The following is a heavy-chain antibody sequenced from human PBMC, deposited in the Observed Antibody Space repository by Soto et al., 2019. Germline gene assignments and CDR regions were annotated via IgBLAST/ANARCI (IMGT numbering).Heavy chain of an antibody. J-gene: IGHJ4*02. D-gene: IGHD3-22*01. CDR3: AKDTYYFDTTGYYIFEY. V-gene: IGHV3-30*18. Sequence: GGSLRLSCSASGFTFSAYGIPWVRQAPGKGLEWVAGISYDGSNKNYADSVRGRFTISRDNSKNTVNLQMNSLSAEDTALYYCAKDTYYFDTTGYYIFEYWGQGSLVTVSS. CDR2: ISYDGSNK. CDR1: GFTFSAYG.